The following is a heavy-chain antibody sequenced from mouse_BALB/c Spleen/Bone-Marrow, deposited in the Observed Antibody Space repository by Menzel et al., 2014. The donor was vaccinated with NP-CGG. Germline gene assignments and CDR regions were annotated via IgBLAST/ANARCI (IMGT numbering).Heavy chain of an antibody. CDR3: AREGLRRRAAMDY. CDR2: ISSGGSYT. J-gene: IGHJ4*01. V-gene: IGHV5-9-4*01. CDR1: GFTFSSYA. Sequence: EVMLVESGGGLVKPGGSLKLSCAASGFTFSSYAMSWVRQSPEKRLEWVAEISSGGSYTYYPDTVTGRVTISRDNAKNTLYLEMSSLRSEDTAMYYCAREGLRRRAAMDYWGQGTSVTVSS. D-gene: IGHD2-4*01.